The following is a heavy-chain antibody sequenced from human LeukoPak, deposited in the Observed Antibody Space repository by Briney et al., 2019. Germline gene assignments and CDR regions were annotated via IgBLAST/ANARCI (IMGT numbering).Heavy chain of an antibody. Sequence: PSGTLSLTCAVSGVSISSSNWWNWVRQPPGKGLEWIGEIYPTGSTNYNPSLKSRVTISVDKSKNQFSLKLSSVNAADTAVYYCALRPRRFGVVPAAIGYWGQGTLVTVSS. CDR3: ALRPRRFGVVPAAIGY. J-gene: IGHJ4*02. CDR1: GVSISSSNW. CDR2: IYPTGST. V-gene: IGHV4-4*02. D-gene: IGHD2-2*01.